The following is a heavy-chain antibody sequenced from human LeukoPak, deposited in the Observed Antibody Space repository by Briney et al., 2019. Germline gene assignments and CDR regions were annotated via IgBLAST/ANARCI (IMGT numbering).Heavy chain of an antibody. D-gene: IGHD1-26*01. Sequence: PGGSLRLSCAASGFTFDDYAMHWVRQAPGKGLVWVSRFTSDGSSTIYADSVKGRFTVSRDIAKNTLYLQMNSLRAEDTAVYYCARAQMGAPTDCWGQGTLVTVSS. CDR1: GFTFDDYA. CDR2: FTSDGSST. CDR3: ARAQMGAPTDC. V-gene: IGHV3-74*01. J-gene: IGHJ4*02.